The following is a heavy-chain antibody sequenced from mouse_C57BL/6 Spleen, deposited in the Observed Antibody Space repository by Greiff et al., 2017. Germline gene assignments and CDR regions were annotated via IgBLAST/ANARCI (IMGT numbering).Heavy chain of an antibody. CDR3: ARALYYYGSSGYAMDY. CDR2: IYPSDSET. D-gene: IGHD1-1*01. J-gene: IGHJ4*01. CDR1: GYTFTSYW. Sequence: VQLQQPGAELVRPGSSVKLSCKASGYTFTSYWMDWVKQRPGQGLEWIGNIYPSDSETHYNQKFKDKATLTVDKSSSTAYMQLSSLTSEDSAVYYCARALYYYGSSGYAMDYWGQGTSVTVSS. V-gene: IGHV1-61*01.